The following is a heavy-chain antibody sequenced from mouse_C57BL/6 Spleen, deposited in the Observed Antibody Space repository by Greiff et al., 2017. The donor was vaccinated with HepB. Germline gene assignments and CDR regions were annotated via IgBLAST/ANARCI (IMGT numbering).Heavy chain of an antibody. Sequence: DVHLVESGGGLVKPGGSLKLSCAASGFTFSDYGMHWVRQAPEKGLEWVAYISSGSSTIYYADTVKGRFTISRDNAKNTLFLQMTSLRSEDTAMYYCARGALRRGYYFDYWGQGTTLTVSS. CDR2: ISSGSSTI. J-gene: IGHJ2*01. CDR3: ARGALRRGYYFDY. D-gene: IGHD2-12*01. CDR1: GFTFSDYG. V-gene: IGHV5-17*01.